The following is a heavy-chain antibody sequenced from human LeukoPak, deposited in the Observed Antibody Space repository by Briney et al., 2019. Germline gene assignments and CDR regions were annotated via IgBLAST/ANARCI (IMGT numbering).Heavy chain of an antibody. CDR2: IKQDGSEK. Sequence: GGSLRLSCAASGFTFSTYWMSWVRQAPGKGLEWVANIKQDGSEKYYMDSVKGQFTISRDNAKNSLYLQMNSLRAEDTAVYYCASAPMTYSGTYYGEDYWGQGTLVTVST. J-gene: IGHJ4*02. CDR3: ASAPMTYSGTYYGEDY. D-gene: IGHD1-26*01. CDR1: GFTFSTYW. V-gene: IGHV3-7*01.